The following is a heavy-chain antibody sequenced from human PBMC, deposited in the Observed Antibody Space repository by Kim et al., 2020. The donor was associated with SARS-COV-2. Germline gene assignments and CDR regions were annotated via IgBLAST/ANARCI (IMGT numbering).Heavy chain of an antibody. D-gene: IGHD6-13*01. J-gene: IGHJ6*02. V-gene: IGHV1-46*01. CDR2: INPSGGST. CDR3: ARDLSWYSNSWYRQRSEEQYNTSDYYGMDV. CDR1: GYTFTSYY. Sequence: ASVKVSCKASGYTFTSYYMHWVRQAPGQGLEWMGIINPSGGSTSYAQKFQGRVTMTRDTSTSTVYMELSSLRSEDTAVYYCARDLSWYSNSWYRQRSEEQYNTSDYYGMDVWGQGTTVTVSS.